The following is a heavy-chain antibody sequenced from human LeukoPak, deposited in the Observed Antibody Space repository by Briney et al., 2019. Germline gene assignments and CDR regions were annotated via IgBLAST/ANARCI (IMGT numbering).Heavy chain of an antibody. V-gene: IGHV3-48*01. CDR2: ISSSSSTI. Sequence: GGSLRLSCAASGFTFSSYSTNWVRQAPGKGLEWVSYISSSSSTIYYADSVKGRFTISRDNAKNSLYLQMNSLRAEDTAVYYCARDRRDYYYYYMDVWGKGTTVTVSS. J-gene: IGHJ6*03. CDR3: ARDRRDYYYYYMDV. CDR1: GFTFSSYS.